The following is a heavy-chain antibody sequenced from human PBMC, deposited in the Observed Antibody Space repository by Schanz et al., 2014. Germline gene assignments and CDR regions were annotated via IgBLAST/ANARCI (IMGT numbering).Heavy chain of an antibody. V-gene: IGHV3-33*06. J-gene: IGHJ6*02. Sequence: VPLLESGGGLVQPGGSLRLSCAASGFTFSSYGMHWVRQAPGKGLEWVAVIWYDGNNKFYADSVKGRFTISRDNSKNTLYLQMNSLRAEDTALYYCAKDDTQVNGMDVWGQGTTVTVSS. CDR3: AKDDTQVNGMDV. CDR2: IWYDGNNK. CDR1: GFTFSSYG.